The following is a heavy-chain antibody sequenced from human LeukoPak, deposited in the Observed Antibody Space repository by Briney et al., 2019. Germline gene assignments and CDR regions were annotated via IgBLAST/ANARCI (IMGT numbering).Heavy chain of an antibody. CDR3: ARDLAGYYDSSGHSFDI. CDR2: ISAYNGNT. Sequence: ASVKVSCKASGGTFSSYAISWVRQAPGQGLEWMGWISAYNGNTNYAQKLQGRVTMTTDTSTSTAYMELRSLRSDDTAVYYCARDLAGYYDSSGHSFDIWGQGTMVTVSS. CDR1: GGTFSSYA. V-gene: IGHV1-18*01. J-gene: IGHJ3*02. D-gene: IGHD3-22*01.